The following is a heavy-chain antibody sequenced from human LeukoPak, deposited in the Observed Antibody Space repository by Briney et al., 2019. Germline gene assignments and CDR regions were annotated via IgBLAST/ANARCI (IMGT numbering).Heavy chain of an antibody. V-gene: IGHV3-30*14. CDR2: ISYDGSNK. CDR3: ARGDYFFDY. J-gene: IGHJ4*02. CDR1: GFTFSSYA. Sequence: GGSLRLSCAASGFTFSSYAMHWVRQAPGKGLEWVAVISYDGSNKYYADSVKGRFTISRDNSKNTLYLQMNSLRAEDTALYYCARGDYFFDYWGQGTLVTVSS.